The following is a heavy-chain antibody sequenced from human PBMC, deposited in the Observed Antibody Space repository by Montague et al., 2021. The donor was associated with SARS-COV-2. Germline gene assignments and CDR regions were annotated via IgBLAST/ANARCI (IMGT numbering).Heavy chain of an antibody. V-gene: IGHV4-34*01. CDR2: INHSGST. J-gene: IGHJ6*02. Sequence: SETLSLTCAVYGGSFSGYYWSWIRQPPGKGLEWIGEINHSGSTNYNPSLKSRVTISVDTSKNQFSLKLSSVTAADTAVYYCARGRRILLWFGELLSGGDYYGMDVGGQGTTGTGSS. CDR3: ARGRRILLWFGELLSGGDYYGMDV. CDR1: GGSFSGYY. D-gene: IGHD3-10*01.